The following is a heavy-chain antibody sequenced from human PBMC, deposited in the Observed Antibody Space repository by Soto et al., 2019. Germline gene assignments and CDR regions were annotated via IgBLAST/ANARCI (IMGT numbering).Heavy chain of an antibody. V-gene: IGHV1-24*01. D-gene: IGHD3-3*01. Sequence: GASVKVCCKVSGYTITDLSRHWVRQATEKGLEWMGGFDPEDGETIYAQKFQGRVTMTEDTSTDTAYMELSSLRAEDTAVYYCARDMRERLTYYDFWSGYSLDYWGQGTLVTVSS. CDR3: ARDMRERLTYYDFWSGYSLDY. J-gene: IGHJ4*02. CDR2: FDPEDGET. CDR1: GYTITDLS.